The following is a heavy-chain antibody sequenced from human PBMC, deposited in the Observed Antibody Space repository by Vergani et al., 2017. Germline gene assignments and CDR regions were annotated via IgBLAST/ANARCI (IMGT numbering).Heavy chain of an antibody. V-gene: IGHV4-39*01. CDR2: MDYSGGT. CDR3: ASKRGACRAAYCHSYDF. Sequence: QVQLQESGPGLVKPSETLSLTCTVSGDSVISTDYHWGWIRQPPGKGLDWIGSMDYSGGTSYNPSLESRISISFETPKNQFSLRLTSVTAADTAVYYCASKRGACRAAYCHSYDFWVPGTLVGVSS. D-gene: IGHD2-15*01. CDR1: GDSVISTDYH. J-gene: IGHJ4*02.